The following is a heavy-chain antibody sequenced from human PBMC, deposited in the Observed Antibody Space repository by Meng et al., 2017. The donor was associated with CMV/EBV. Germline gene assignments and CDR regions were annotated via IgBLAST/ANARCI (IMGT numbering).Heavy chain of an antibody. CDR2: IIPILGIA. Sequence: SVKVSCRASGGTFSSYAISWVRQAPGQGLEWMGGIIPILGIANYAQKFQGRVTITADKSTSTAYMELSSLRSEDTAVYYCARDAGTFLAYRGYFDYWGQGTLVTVSS. V-gene: IGHV1-69*10. CDR3: ARDAGTFLAYRGYFDY. CDR1: GGTFSSYA. D-gene: IGHD3-3*02. J-gene: IGHJ4*02.